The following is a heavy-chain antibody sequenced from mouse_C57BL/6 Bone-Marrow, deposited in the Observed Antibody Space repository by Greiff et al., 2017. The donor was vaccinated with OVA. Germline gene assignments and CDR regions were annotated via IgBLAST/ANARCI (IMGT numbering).Heavy chain of an antibody. CDR1: GYAFTNYL. D-gene: IGHD1-1*01. CDR2: INPGSGGT. J-gene: IGHJ1*03. CDR3: ARYSYYYGRGDWYFDV. V-gene: IGHV1-54*01. Sequence: VQLQQSGAELVRPGTSVKVSCKASGYAFTNYLIERVKQRPGQGLEWIGVINPGSGGTNYNEKFKGKATLTADKSSSTAYMQLSSLTSEDSAVYFCARYSYYYGRGDWYFDVWGTGTTVTVSS.